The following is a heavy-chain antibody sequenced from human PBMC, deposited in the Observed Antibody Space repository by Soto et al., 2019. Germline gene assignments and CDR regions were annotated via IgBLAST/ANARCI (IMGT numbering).Heavy chain of an antibody. CDR2: ISYDGSHK. D-gene: IGHD2-15*01. J-gene: IGHJ4*02. CDR3: XXDXAXRYXGRSXCHPAGAY. V-gene: IGHV3-30*03. CDR1: GFTFSNYG. Sequence: QVQLVXSGGGVVQPGXSLXLSCAGSGFTFSNYGLHWVRQAPGKGLEWVAVISYDGSHKYYADSVKGRFTXXXHXSNXXXXXXXXXXXXXXXXXXXXXXDXAXRYXGRSXCHPAGAYWGQGTLVTVSS.